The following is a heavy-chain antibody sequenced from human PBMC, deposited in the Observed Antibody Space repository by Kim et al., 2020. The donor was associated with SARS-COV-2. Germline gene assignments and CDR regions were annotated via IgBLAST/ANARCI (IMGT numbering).Heavy chain of an antibody. Sequence: ASVKVSCKASGYTFTSYDINWVRQATGQGLEWMGWMNPNSGKTGYAQKFQGRVTMTRDTSISTAYMELSSLRSEVTAVYYCARGGLFIGGSYAMDVWGQGTTVTVFS. J-gene: IGHJ6*02. CDR1: GYTFTSYD. CDR3: ARGGLFIGGSYAMDV. CDR2: MNPNSGKT. D-gene: IGHD3-16*02. V-gene: IGHV1-8*01.